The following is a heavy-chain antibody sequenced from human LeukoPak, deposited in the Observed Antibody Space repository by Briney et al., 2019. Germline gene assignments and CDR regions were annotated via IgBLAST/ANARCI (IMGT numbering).Heavy chain of an antibody. CDR3: VKGLGNGYYYDSSGYHGDY. CDR2: ISSNGGST. CDR1: GFTFSSYA. D-gene: IGHD3-22*01. Sequence: GGSLRLSCSASGFTFSSYAVHWVRQAPGKGLEYVSAISSNGGSTYYADSVKGRFTISRDNSKNTLYLQMSSLRAEDTAVYYCVKGLGNGYYYDSSGYHGDYWGQGTLVTVSS. J-gene: IGHJ4*02. V-gene: IGHV3-64D*09.